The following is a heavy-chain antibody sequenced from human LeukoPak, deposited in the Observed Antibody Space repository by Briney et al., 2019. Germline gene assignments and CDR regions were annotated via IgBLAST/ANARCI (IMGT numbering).Heavy chain of an antibody. CDR3: ARATRGYCSSTSCYKGDFQH. J-gene: IGHJ1*01. Sequence: ASVKVSCKASGYTFTSYGISWVRQAPGQGLEWMGWISAYNGNTNYAQKLQGRVTMTTDTSTSTAYMELRSLRSDDTAVYYCARATRGYCSSTSCYKGDFQHWGQGTLVTVSS. V-gene: IGHV1-18*01. D-gene: IGHD2-2*03. CDR1: GYTFTSYG. CDR2: ISAYNGNT.